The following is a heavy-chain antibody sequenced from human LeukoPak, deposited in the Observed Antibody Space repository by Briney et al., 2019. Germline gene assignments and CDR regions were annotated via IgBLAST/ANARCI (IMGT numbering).Heavy chain of an antibody. V-gene: IGHV1-69*04. Sequence: ASVKVSCKASGGTFSSYAISWVRQAPGQGLEWMGRIIPILGIAIYAQKFQGRVTITADKSTSTAYMELSSLRSEDTAVYYCARGDLGDYRFDPWGQGTLVTVSS. CDR3: ARGDLGDYRFDP. CDR2: IIPILGIA. D-gene: IGHD4-17*01. J-gene: IGHJ5*02. CDR1: GGTFSSYA.